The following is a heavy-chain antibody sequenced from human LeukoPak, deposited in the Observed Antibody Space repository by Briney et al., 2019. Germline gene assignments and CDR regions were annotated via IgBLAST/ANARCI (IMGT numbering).Heavy chain of an antibody. V-gene: IGHV4-30-2*01. D-gene: IGHD2-15*01. CDR2: IYHSGST. J-gene: IGHJ5*02. CDR1: GGSISSGGYS. Sequence: PSQTLSLTCTVSGGSISSGGYSWSWIRQPPGKGLEWIGYIYHSGSTYYNPSLKSRVTISVDRSKNQFSLKLSSVTAADTAVYYCARGGSGGSCYSCVTWFDPWGQGTLVTVSS. CDR3: ARGGSGGSCYSCVTWFDP.